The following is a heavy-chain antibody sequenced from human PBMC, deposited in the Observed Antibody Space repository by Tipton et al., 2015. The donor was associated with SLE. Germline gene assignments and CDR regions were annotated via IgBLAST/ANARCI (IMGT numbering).Heavy chain of an antibody. CDR2: IRYDGSNK. CDR3: AKDRDRGQQLVSGGMDV. J-gene: IGHJ6*02. CDR1: GFTFSSYG. V-gene: IGHV3-30*02. Sequence: SGFTFSSYGMHWVRQAPGKGLEWVAFIRYDGSNKYYADSVKGRFTISRDNSKNTLYLQMNSLRAEDTAVYYCAKDRDRGQQLVSGGMDVWGQGTTVTVSS. D-gene: IGHD6-13*01.